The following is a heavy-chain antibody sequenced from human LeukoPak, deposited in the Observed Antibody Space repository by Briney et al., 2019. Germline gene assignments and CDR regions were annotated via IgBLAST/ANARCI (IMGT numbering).Heavy chain of an antibody. V-gene: IGHV3-15*01. J-gene: IGHJ4*02. D-gene: IGHD3-22*01. Sequence: PGGSLRLSCAASGFTLSNAWMSWVRQAPGKGLEWVGRIKSKTDGGATDYAAPVKGRFTISRDDSKNTLDLQVNSLKTEDTVVYYCTTESYHSSGYYSFYFNHWGQGTLVTVSS. CDR2: IKSKTDGGAT. CDR3: TTESYHSSGYYSFYFNH. CDR1: GFTLSNAW.